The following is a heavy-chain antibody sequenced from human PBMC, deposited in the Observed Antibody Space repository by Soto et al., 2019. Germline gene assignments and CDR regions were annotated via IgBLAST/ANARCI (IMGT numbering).Heavy chain of an antibody. J-gene: IGHJ4*02. CDR2: IYYSGST. CDR1: GGSISSGDYY. Sequence: PSETLSLTCTVSGGSISSGDYYWSWIRQPPGKGLEWIGYIYYSGSTYYNPSLKSRVTISVDTSKNQFSLKLSSVTAADTAVYYCARDLGYSGYVDYWSQGTLVTVSS. CDR3: ARDLGYSGYVDY. D-gene: IGHD5-12*01. V-gene: IGHV4-30-4*01.